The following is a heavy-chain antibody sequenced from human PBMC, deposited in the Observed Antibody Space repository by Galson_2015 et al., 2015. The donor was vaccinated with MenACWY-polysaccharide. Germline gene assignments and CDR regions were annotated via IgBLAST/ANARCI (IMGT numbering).Heavy chain of an antibody. Sequence: SVKVSCKASGYSFPSYGISWVRQAPGQGLEWMGWISPYNGNTIYAQNLQGRLTLTPGASTSTVYMELRSLRSDDTAVYYCARDRDHSGSGSYGYWGQGTLVTVSS. J-gene: IGHJ4*02. D-gene: IGHD3-10*01. V-gene: IGHV1-18*01. CDR3: ARDRDHSGSGSYGY. CDR1: GYSFPSYG. CDR2: ISPYNGNT.